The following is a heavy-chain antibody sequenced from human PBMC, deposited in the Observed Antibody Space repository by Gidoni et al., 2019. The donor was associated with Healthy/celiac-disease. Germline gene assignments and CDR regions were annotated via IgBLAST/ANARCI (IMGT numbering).Heavy chain of an antibody. CDR1: GFTVSSNY. J-gene: IGHJ6*03. CDR2: IYSGGST. D-gene: IGHD1-7*01. V-gene: IGHV3-66*01. Sequence: EVQLVESGAGLVQHGGSLRLSCASSGFTVSSNYMSWVRQAPGKGLEWVSVIYSGGSTYYADSVKGRFTISRDNSKNTLYLQMNSLRAEDTAVYYCARGSWNYVKAYYYYMDVWGKGTTVTVSS. CDR3: ARGSWNYVKAYYYYMDV.